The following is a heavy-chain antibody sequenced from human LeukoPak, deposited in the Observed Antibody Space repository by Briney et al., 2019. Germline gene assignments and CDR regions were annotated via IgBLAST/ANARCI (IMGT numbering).Heavy chain of an antibody. J-gene: IGHJ4*02. D-gene: IGHD6-13*01. CDR1: GFTFSSYS. V-gene: IGHV3-23*01. CDR3: ARRQPAAGDTDYFGC. CDR2: ISPSGDST. Sequence: GGSLRLSCAASGFTFSSYSMSWVRQAPGEGLEWVSAISPSGDSTSYPDSVKGRFTISRDNSKNTLYLQMNSLTPEDTAVYYCARRQPAAGDTDYFGCWGQGPLVTVSS.